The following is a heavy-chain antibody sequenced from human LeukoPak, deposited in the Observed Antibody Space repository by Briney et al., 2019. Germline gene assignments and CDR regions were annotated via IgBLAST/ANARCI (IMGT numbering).Heavy chain of an antibody. CDR3: AKEMRQQLAIDY. Sequence: GGSLTLSCAASGFTFSSYAMSWLRQAPGKGLEWVTALSGSGGSTYYADSVKGRITISRDNSKNTLYLQMNSLRAEDTAVYYCAKEMRQQLAIDYWGQGTLVTVSS. V-gene: IGHV3-23*01. J-gene: IGHJ4*02. D-gene: IGHD6-13*01. CDR2: LSGSGGST. CDR1: GFTFSSYA.